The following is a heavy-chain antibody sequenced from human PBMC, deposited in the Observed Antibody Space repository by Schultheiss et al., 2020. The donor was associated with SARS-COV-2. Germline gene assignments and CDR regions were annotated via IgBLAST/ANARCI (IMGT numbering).Heavy chain of an antibody. CDR2: IYYSGST. CDR1: GGSISSGGYY. V-gene: IGHV4-31*03. CDR3: ARDFKYFDS. Sequence: SETLSLTCTVSGGSISSGGYYWSWIRQHPGKGLEWIGYIYYSGSTYYNPSLKSRVTISVDTSKNQFSLRLTSLTEADTAVYYCARDFKYFDSWGQGTLVTVSS. J-gene: IGHJ4*02.